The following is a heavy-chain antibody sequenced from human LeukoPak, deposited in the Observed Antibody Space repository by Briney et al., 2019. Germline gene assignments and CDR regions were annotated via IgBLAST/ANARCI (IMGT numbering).Heavy chain of an antibody. CDR1: GGSISSSSYF. D-gene: IGHD1-26*01. V-gene: IGHV4-39*01. J-gene: IGHJ4*02. CDR2: IYYSGNT. CDR3: ARRNRWELLDF. Sequence: SETLSLTCTVSGGSISSSSYFWGWIRQPPGKGLEWIGSIYYSGNTYYNPSLKSRVTISLNTSKNQFPLKLSSVTAADTAVYYCARRNRWELLDFWGQGTLVTVSS.